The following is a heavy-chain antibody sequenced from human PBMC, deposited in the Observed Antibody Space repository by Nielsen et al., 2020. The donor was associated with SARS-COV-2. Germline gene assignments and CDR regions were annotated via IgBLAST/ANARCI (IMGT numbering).Heavy chain of an antibody. V-gene: IGHV4-59*01. CDR3: ARVVMVRGVRGFDY. Sequence: SETLSLTCTVSGGSIGSYYWSWIRQPPGKGLEWIGYIYYSGSTNYNPSLKSRVTISVDTSKNQFSLKLSSVTAADTAVYYCARVVMVRGVRGFDYWGQGTLVTVSS. CDR1: GGSIGSYY. D-gene: IGHD3-10*01. J-gene: IGHJ4*02. CDR2: IYYSGST.